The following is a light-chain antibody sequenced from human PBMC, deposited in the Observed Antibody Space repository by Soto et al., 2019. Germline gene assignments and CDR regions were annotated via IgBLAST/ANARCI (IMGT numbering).Light chain of an antibody. V-gene: IGKV4-1*01. CDR2: WAS. Sequence: DIVMTPSPDSLAVSLGERATINCTSSQRVLYSSNTKNYLAWYQQRPGQPPKLLIYWASTRESGVPARFSGRGSGTDFTLTITSLQAEDVAVYYCQQYESTPPTFGQGTKWEIK. J-gene: IGKJ2*01. CDR3: QQYESTPPT. CDR1: QRVLYSSNTKNY.